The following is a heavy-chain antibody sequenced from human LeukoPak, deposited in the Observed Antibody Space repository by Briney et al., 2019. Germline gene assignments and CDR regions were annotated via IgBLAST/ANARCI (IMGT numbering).Heavy chain of an antibody. CDR2: ISGSGGST. Sequence: GGSLRLSRAASGFTFSSYAMSWVRQAPGKGLEWVSGISGSGGSTYYADSVKGRFTISRDNSKNTLYLQMNSLRAEDTAVYYCAKVMYYYDSSGYPYFDCWGQGTLVTVSS. D-gene: IGHD3-22*01. CDR3: AKVMYYYDSSGYPYFDC. J-gene: IGHJ4*02. V-gene: IGHV3-23*01. CDR1: GFTFSSYA.